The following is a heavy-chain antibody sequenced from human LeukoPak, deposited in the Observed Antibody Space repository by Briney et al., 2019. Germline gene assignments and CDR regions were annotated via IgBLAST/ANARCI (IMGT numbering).Heavy chain of an antibody. D-gene: IGHD6-19*01. J-gene: IGHJ4*02. CDR3: AREIAVAGTGGDY. V-gene: IGHV3-11*01. Sequence: GXXTLSWAAAGFTFSDYYMSWIRQAPGKGLEWVSYISSSGSNIYYALSVKGRFTISRDTSKNSLYLQMNSLRAEDTAVYYCAREIAVAGTGGDYWGQGTLVTVSS. CDR1: GFTFSDYY. CDR2: ISSSGSNI.